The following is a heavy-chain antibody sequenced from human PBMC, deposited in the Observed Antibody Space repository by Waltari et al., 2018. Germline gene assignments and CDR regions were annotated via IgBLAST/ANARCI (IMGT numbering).Heavy chain of an antibody. CDR2: ISWNSGSI. V-gene: IGHV3-9*01. CDR3: AKDSSEDMGVDVVPYAFDI. D-gene: IGHD2-15*01. Sequence: EVQLVESGGGLVQPGRSLRLSCAASGFTFDDYAMHWVRQAPGKGLEWVSGISWNSGSIGYADSVKGRFTISRDNAKNSLYLQMNSLRAEDTALYYCAKDSSEDMGVDVVPYAFDIWGQGTMVTVSS. CDR1: GFTFDDYA. J-gene: IGHJ3*02.